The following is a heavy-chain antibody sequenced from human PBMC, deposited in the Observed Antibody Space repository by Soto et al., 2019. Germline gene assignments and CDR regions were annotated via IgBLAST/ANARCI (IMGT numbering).Heavy chain of an antibody. J-gene: IGHJ6*02. CDR3: ARDRPYYYGFDV. CDR1: GDSISNSGYY. V-gene: IGHV4-30-4*01. Sequence: QVQLQESGPGLVKPSQPLSLTCTVSGDSISNSGYYWNWIRHSPGKGLGWIASIDYSGSTYYNPFLKSRVVISADSSRNLFSLQLRSVTAADTALYFCARDRPYYYGFDVWGQGTTVTVSS. CDR2: IDYSGST.